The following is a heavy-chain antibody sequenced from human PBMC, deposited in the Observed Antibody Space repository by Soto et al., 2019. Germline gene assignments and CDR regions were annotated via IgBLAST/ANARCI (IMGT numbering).Heavy chain of an antibody. V-gene: IGHV3-33*01. J-gene: IGHJ6*02. D-gene: IGHD6-13*01. CDR1: GFTFISYG. CDR3: ARDPGGSSWFYYYYGMDV. CDR2: IWYDGSNK. Sequence: AGWSLRLSCASSGFTFISYGMHWVRQAPGKGLEWVAVIWYDGSNKYYADSVKGRFTISRDNSKNTLYLQMNSLRAEDTAVHYCARDPGGSSWFYYYYGMDVWGQGTTVTVSS.